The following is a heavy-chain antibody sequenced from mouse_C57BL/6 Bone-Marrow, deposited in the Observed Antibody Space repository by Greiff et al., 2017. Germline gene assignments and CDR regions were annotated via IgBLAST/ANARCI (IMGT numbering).Heavy chain of an antibody. V-gene: IGHV5-2*03. D-gene: IGHD2-5*01. J-gene: IGHJ2*01. CDR1: EYEFPSHD. CDR3: ARHPAYYSNPYFDY. Sequence: EVKVEESGGGLVQPGESLKLSCESNEYEFPSHDMSWVRKTPEKRLELVAAINSDGGSTYYPDTMERRFIISRDNTKKTLYLQMSSLRSEDTALYYCARHPAYYSNPYFDYWGQGTTLTVSS. CDR2: INSDGGST.